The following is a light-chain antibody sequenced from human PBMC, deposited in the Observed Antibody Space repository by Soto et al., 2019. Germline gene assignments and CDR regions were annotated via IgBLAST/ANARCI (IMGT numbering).Light chain of an antibody. CDR1: QSVSSTY. Sequence: EIVLTQSPGTLSLSPGERAALSCRASQSVSSTYLAWYQQKPGQAPRLLIYGASSRATGIPDRFSGSGSGKDFTLTISRLEPKDFAVYTCQQHGSQQILGGGTRVNIK. CDR2: GAS. V-gene: IGKV3-20*01. CDR3: QQHGSQQI. J-gene: IGKJ4*01.